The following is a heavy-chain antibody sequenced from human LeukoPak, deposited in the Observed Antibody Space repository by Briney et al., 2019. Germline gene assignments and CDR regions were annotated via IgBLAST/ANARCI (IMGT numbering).Heavy chain of an antibody. CDR2: IYYSGST. V-gene: IGHV4-39*07. CDR3: ARVAWDSLYLYYYYYMDV. J-gene: IGHJ6*03. Sequence: PSETLSLTCTVSGGSISSSSYYWGWIRQPPGKGLEWIGSIYYSGSTYYNPSLKSRVTISVDTSKNQFSLKLSSVTAADTAVYCCARVAWDSLYLYYYYYMDVWGKGTTVTVSS. CDR1: GGSISSSSYY. D-gene: IGHD3-22*01.